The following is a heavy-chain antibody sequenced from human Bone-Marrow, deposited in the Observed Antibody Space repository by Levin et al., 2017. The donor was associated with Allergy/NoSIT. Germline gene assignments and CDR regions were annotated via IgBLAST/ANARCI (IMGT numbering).Heavy chain of an antibody. Sequence: SCPVSGDSMSSGDDYWSWIRQPPGKGLEWIGYIYYSGSTYYNPSLKSRVIMSVDTSKNHFSLKLGSATAADTAVYYCARCSGGTCYSGVDSWGQGTLVTVSS. J-gene: IGHJ4*02. CDR1: GDSMSSGDDY. D-gene: IGHD2-15*01. V-gene: IGHV4-30-4*01. CDR3: ARCSGGTCYSGVDS. CDR2: IYYSGST.